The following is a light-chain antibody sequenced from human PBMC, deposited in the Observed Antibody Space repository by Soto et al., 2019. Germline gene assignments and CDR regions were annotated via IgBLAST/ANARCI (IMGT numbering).Light chain of an antibody. J-gene: IGKJ4*01. Sequence: EIVLTQSPATLSLSPGERATLSCRASQSVSSYLAWYQQTPGQAPRLLIYGASSRATGIPDRFSGSGSGTDFTLTISRLEPEDFAVYYCQQYGSSPLTFGGGTKVDI. CDR3: QQYGSSPLT. CDR2: GAS. V-gene: IGKV3-20*01. CDR1: QSVSSY.